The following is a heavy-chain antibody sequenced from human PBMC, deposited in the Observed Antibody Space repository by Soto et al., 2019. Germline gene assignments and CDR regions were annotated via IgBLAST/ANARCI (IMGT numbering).Heavy chain of an antibody. CDR2: IYYSGST. V-gene: IGHV4-59*08. CDR1: GGSISGYY. CDR3: ARHRLRAAALSWFDP. D-gene: IGHD6-13*01. Sequence: SETLSLTCTVSGGSISGYYWSWIRQPPGKGLEWIGYIYYSGSTNYNPSLKSRLTISVDTSKNQFSLKLTSVTAADTAVYYCARHRLRAAALSWFDPWGQGTLVTVSS. J-gene: IGHJ5*02.